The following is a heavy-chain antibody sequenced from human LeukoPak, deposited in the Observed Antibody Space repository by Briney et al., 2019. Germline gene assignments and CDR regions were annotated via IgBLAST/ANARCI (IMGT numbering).Heavy chain of an antibody. V-gene: IGHV3-33*01. CDR2: IWYDGSNK. D-gene: IGHD3-10*01. Sequence: TGTSLRLSCAASGFPFNSYGMHWVRQAPGKGLEWVAVIWYDGSNKYYADSVKGRFTISRDNSKNTLFLQMNSPRAEDTAVYYCAGAGRGALDYWGQGSLVTVSS. J-gene: IGHJ4*02. CDR3: AGAGRGALDY. CDR1: GFPFNSYG.